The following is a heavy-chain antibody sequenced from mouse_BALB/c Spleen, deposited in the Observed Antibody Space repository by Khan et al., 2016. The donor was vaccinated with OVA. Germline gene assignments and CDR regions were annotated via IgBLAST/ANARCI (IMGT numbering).Heavy chain of an antibody. CDR1: GYSFTLYY. J-gene: IGHJ3*01. Sequence: EVQLQQSGPDLVKPGASVKISCKASGYSFTLYYMSWVKQSHGKSLEWIGRVNPNTGGTDYNQEFKGKAILTVDKSSNTAYMEIRRLTSEDAAVYYCARGYDFFAYWGQGTLVTVSA. D-gene: IGHD2-14*01. CDR2: VNPNTGGT. V-gene: IGHV1-18*01. CDR3: ARGYDFFAY.